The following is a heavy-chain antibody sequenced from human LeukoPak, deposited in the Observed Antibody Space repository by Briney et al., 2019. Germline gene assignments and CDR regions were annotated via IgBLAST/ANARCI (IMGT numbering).Heavy chain of an antibody. D-gene: IGHD3-10*01. CDR2: IRYDGSNK. CDR1: GFTFSSYG. V-gene: IGHV3-30*02. J-gene: IGHJ6*03. CDR3: AKDSGLGVRGGGSDMDV. Sequence: PGGSLRLSCAASGFTFSSYGMHWVRQAPGKGLEWVAFIRYDGSNKYYADSVKGRFTISRDNSKNTLYLQMNSLRHEDTAMYYCAKDSGLGVRGGGSDMDVWGKGTTVTISS.